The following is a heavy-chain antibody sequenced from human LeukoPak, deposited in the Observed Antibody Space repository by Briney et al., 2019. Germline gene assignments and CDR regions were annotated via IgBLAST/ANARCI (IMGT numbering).Heavy chain of an antibody. Sequence: SETLSLTCAVSGGSITGFFRTWIRQPAGEGLQYIGRIFSRGGANYNPSLQSRVAMSVDTSQNLFSLKLTSVTAADTAVYFCARVATPDVSSPLDFWGQGILATVSS. V-gene: IGHV4-4*07. CDR2: IFSRGGA. CDR1: GGSITGFF. CDR3: ARVATPDVSSPLDF. J-gene: IGHJ4*02. D-gene: IGHD6-19*01.